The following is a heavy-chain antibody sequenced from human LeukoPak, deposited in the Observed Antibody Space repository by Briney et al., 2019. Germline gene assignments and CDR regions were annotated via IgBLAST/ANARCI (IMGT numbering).Heavy chain of an antibody. CDR2: IYYSGST. V-gene: IGHV4-30-4*01. J-gene: IGHJ4*02. Sequence: SETLSLTCTVSGGSISSGDYYWSWIRQPPGKGLEWIGYIYYSGSTYYNPSLKSRVTISVDTSKNQFSLKLSSVTAADTAVCYCARVSYDSSGYRLDYWGQGTLVTVSS. D-gene: IGHD3-22*01. CDR3: ARVSYDSSGYRLDY. CDR1: GGSISSGDYY.